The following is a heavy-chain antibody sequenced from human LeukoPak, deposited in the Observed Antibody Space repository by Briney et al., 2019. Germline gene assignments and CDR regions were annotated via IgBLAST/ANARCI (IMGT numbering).Heavy chain of an antibody. V-gene: IGHV3-21*01. D-gene: IGHD3-3*01. CDR1: GFTFSSSA. J-gene: IGHJ4*02. CDR3: ARVPGGLEWADFDY. Sequence: GGSLRLSCAASGFTFSSSAMSWVRQAPGKGLEWVSCISSSSSGIKYADSVKGRFTISRDNAKNSLYLQLSSLRAEDTAVYYCARVPGGLEWADFDYWGQGTLATVSS. CDR2: ISSSSSGI.